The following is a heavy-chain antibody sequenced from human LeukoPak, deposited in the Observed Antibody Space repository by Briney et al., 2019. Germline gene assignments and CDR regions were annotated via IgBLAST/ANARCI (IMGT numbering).Heavy chain of an antibody. CDR1: GFTFSSYG. J-gene: IGHJ4*02. V-gene: IGHV3-30*03. CDR3: ARDRGSYDPYFDY. CDR2: ISYDGSNK. D-gene: IGHD1-26*01. Sequence: RVLRLSCAASGFTFSSYGMHWVRLAPGKGLEWVAVISYDGSNKYYADSVKGRFTISRDNSKNTLYLQMNSLRAEDTAVYYCARDRGSYDPYFDYWGQGTLVTVSS.